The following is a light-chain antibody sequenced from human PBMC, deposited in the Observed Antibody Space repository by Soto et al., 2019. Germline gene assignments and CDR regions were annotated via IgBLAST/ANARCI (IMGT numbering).Light chain of an antibody. V-gene: IGKV3-20*01. J-gene: IGKJ3*01. CDR3: QQYGSSPLFT. Sequence: EIVLTQSPGTLSLSPGERATLSCRASQSVSSSYLAWYQQKPGQAPRLLIYGASGRATGIPDRFSGSGSGRDFTLTISGLEPEDFAVYYCQQYGSSPLFTFGPGTKVDIK. CDR2: GAS. CDR1: QSVSSSY.